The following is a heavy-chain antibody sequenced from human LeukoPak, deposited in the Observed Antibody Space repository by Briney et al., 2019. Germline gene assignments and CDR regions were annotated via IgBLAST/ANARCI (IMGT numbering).Heavy chain of an antibody. V-gene: IGHV3-33*07. CDR2: IWYGGSNK. CDR1: GFTFSNYA. Sequence: PGGSLRLSCAASGFTFSNYAMYWVRQAPGKGLEGVAIIWYGGSNKYYADSVKRRFTISRDNSENTVYLQMSSLGAEDTAVYYCARAGRGLAASAWGQGALVTVSS. D-gene: IGHD3/OR15-3a*01. CDR3: ARAGRGLAASA. J-gene: IGHJ5*02.